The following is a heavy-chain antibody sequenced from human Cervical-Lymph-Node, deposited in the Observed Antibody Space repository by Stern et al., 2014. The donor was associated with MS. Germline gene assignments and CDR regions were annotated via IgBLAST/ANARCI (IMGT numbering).Heavy chain of an antibody. J-gene: IGHJ6*02. V-gene: IGHV3-30*03. Sequence: VQLVESGGGVVQPGRSLTLSCAASGFSLSNSGMHWVRQAPGKGLEWVAVMSFVGGNKKYGDSVKGRFSISRDMANNTLFLQMSSLRPEDTAVYYCMGVGDAMHVWGQGTTVIVSS. CDR3: MGVGDAMHV. CDR1: GFSLSNSG. CDR2: MSFVGGNK.